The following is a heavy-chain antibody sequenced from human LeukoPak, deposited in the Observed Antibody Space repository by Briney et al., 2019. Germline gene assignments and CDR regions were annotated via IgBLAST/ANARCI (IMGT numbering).Heavy chain of an antibody. CDR2: IYYSGST. CDR1: GGSISSYY. CDR3: ARHGGAYSFDY. Sequence: PSETLSLSCTVSGGSISSYYWSWIRQPPGKGLEWIGYIYYSGSTRYNPSLKSRVTISVDTSKNQFSLKLTSVTAADTAVYYCARHGGAYSFDYWGQGTLVTVSS. D-gene: IGHD4-11*01. V-gene: IGHV4-59*01. J-gene: IGHJ4*02.